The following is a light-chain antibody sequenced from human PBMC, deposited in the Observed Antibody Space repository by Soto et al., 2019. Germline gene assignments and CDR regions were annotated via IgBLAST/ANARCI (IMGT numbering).Light chain of an antibody. CDR3: QQYSASPRT. V-gene: IGKV3-20*01. CDR2: SAS. J-gene: IGKJ1*01. CDR1: QSVSRN. Sequence: EIVMTQFPVTLSVSPGERATLSCRASQSVSRNLGWYQQKPGQAPRLLIHSASSRATGIPDRFSASGTGTDFTLTISRLEPEDFAVYYCQQYSASPRTFGQGTKVDIK.